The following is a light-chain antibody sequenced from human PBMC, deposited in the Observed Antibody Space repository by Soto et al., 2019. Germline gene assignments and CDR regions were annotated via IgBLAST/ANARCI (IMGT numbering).Light chain of an antibody. V-gene: IGKV1-33*01. CDR1: QDISNY. J-gene: IGKJ2*01. CDR2: DAS. CDR3: QQYDNLPI. Sequence: DIQMTQSPSSLSASVGDRVTITCQASQDISNYLNWYQQKPGKAPKLLIYDASYLGTGVPSRFSGSGSGTDFTFTISSLQPEDVGTYYCQQYDNLPIFGQGTKLEIK.